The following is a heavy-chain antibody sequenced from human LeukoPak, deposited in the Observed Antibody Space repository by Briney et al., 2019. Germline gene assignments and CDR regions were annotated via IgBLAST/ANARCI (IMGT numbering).Heavy chain of an antibody. CDR2: ISGSGGST. Sequence: GVSLRLSCAASVFTSSSYGMSWVRHAPGKGLVWDSDISGSGGSTYYADSVKGRFTISRDNSKNTLYLQMNSLRAEDTAVYYCAKLGRYSYGPDYWGQGTLVTVS. J-gene: IGHJ4*02. V-gene: IGHV3-23*01. CDR3: AKLGRYSYGPDY. D-gene: IGHD5-18*01. CDR1: VFTSSSYG.